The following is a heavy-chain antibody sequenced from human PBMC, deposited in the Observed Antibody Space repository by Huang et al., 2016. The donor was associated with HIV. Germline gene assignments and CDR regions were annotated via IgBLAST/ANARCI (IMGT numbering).Heavy chain of an antibody. Sequence: QVQLQQWGAGLLKPSETLSLTCAVYGGSFSGYYWNWIRQSPGTGLEWIGQINHSGSTNYNPSFESRVTISVDTSKNQFSLKLTSLTAADTAVYYCAREVMISFGGPFDPWGHGNLVTISS. D-gene: IGHD3-16*01. CDR2: INHSGST. CDR3: AREVMISFGGPFDP. V-gene: IGHV4-34*01. J-gene: IGHJ5*02. CDR1: GGSFSGYY.